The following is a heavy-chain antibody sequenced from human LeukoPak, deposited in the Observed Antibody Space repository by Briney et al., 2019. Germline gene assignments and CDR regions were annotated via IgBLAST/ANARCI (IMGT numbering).Heavy chain of an antibody. J-gene: IGHJ4*02. Sequence: PGGSLRPSCAASGFTFSSYSMNWVRQAPGKGLEWVSSISSSSSYIYYADSVKGRFTISRDNAKNSLYLQMNSLRAEDTAVYYCARGRGATGYFDYWGQGTLVTVSS. D-gene: IGHD3-10*01. V-gene: IGHV3-21*01. CDR2: ISSSSSYI. CDR3: ARGRGATGYFDY. CDR1: GFTFSSYS.